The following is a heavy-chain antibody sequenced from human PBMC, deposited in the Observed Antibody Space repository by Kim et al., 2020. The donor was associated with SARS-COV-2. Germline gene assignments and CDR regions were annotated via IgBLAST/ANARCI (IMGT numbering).Heavy chain of an antibody. D-gene: IGHD6-19*01. Sequence: DSVKGRFTISRDNAKNSLYLQMNSLRAEDTALYYCGKGLYSSGWGYGMDVWGQGTTVTVSS. J-gene: IGHJ6*02. CDR3: GKGLYSSGWGYGMDV. V-gene: IGHV3-9*01.